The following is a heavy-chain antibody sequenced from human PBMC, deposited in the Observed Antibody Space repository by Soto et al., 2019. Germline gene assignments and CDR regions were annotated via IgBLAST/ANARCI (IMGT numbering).Heavy chain of an antibody. CDR1: GGSISSSSYY. CDR2: IYYSGST. CDR3: ARGVPTVVTGDY. V-gene: IGHV4-39*01. Sequence: QLQLQESGPGLVKPSETLSLTCTVSGGSISSSSYYWGWIRQPPGKGLEWIGSIYYSGSTYYNPSLQSSGTIARDTSKKPFPLELGSVTAAGTGGYFCARGVPTVVTGDYLGQGTPGTGSS. J-gene: IGHJ4*02. D-gene: IGHD2-15*01.